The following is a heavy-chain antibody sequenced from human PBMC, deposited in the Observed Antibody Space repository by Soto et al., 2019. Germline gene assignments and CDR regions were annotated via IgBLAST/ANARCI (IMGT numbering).Heavy chain of an antibody. CDR2: ISYTSTYV. CDR3: ATYYDGTGYNFDY. V-gene: IGHV3-21*01. Sequence: VHLVESGGGLVKPGGSLRLSCAASGFTFSSYNMNWVRQAPGKGLEWVSSISYTSTYVSYADSVKGRFTISRDNAKNSLYLQMDSLRAEDTAVYYCATYYDGTGYNFDYWGQGTLVTVSS. CDR1: GFTFSSYN. D-gene: IGHD3-22*01. J-gene: IGHJ4*02.